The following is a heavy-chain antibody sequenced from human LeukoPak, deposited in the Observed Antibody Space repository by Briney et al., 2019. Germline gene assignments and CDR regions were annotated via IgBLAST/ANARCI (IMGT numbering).Heavy chain of an antibody. D-gene: IGHD2-15*01. CDR3: ARVSVVAATQFRRNWFDP. V-gene: IGHV4-39*01. CDR1: GGSISSSSYY. J-gene: IGHJ5*02. Sequence: SETLSLTCTVSGGSISSSSYYWGWIRQPPGKGLEWIGSIYYSGSTYYNPSLKSRVTISVGTSKNQFSLKLSSVTAADTAVYYCARVSVVAATQFRRNWFDPWGQGTLVTVPS. CDR2: IYYSGST.